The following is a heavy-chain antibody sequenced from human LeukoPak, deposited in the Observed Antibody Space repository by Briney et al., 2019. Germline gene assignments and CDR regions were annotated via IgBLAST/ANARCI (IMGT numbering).Heavy chain of an antibody. D-gene: IGHD1-26*01. Sequence: ASVKVSCKASGYTFTSYDINWVRQATGQGLEWMGWMNPNSGNTGYAQKFQGRVTMTRNTSISTAYMELSSLRSEDTAVYYCARDTTADYYYGMDVWGQGTTVTVSS. CDR2: MNPNSGNT. V-gene: IGHV1-8*02. J-gene: IGHJ6*02. CDR3: ARDTTADYYYGMDV. CDR1: GYTFTSYD.